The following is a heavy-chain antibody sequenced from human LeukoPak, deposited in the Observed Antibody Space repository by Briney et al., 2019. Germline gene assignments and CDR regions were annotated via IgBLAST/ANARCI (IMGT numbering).Heavy chain of an antibody. CDR2: IWYDGTNK. Sequence: PGGSLRLSCAASGFTFSSYGMHWVRQAPGKGLEWVAVIWYDGTNKYYADSVKGRFTISRDNSKNTLFLQLNSLRAEDAAVYYCARDWRYNWNDGGANAFDIWGQGTMVTVSS. CDR3: ARDWRYNWNDGGANAFDI. J-gene: IGHJ3*02. V-gene: IGHV3-33*01. D-gene: IGHD1-20*01. CDR1: GFTFSSYG.